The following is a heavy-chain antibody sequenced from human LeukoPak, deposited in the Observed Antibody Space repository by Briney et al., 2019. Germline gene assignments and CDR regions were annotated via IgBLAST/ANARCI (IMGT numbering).Heavy chain of an antibody. D-gene: IGHD5-18*01. CDR2: IYHSGST. Sequence: SETLSLTCTVSGGSISSYYWSWIRQPPGKGLEWIGYIYHSGSTYYNPSLKSRVTISVDRSKNQFSLKLSSVTAADTAVYYCARSEVTAAMIDYWGQGTLVTVSS. V-gene: IGHV4-59*12. CDR1: GGSISSYY. CDR3: ARSEVTAAMIDY. J-gene: IGHJ4*02.